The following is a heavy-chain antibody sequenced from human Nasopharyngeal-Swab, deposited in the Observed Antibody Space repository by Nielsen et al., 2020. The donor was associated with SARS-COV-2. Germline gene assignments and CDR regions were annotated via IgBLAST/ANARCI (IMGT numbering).Heavy chain of an antibody. CDR1: GFTFSSYA. D-gene: IGHD6-13*01. Sequence: GESLKISCAASGFTFSSYAMHWVRQAPGKGLEWVAVISYDGSNKYYADSVKGRFTISRDNSKSTLYLQMNSLRAEDTAVYYCASSGEQQLVPDYWGQGTLVTVSS. V-gene: IGHV3-30*14. J-gene: IGHJ4*02. CDR2: ISYDGSNK. CDR3: ASSGEQQLVPDY.